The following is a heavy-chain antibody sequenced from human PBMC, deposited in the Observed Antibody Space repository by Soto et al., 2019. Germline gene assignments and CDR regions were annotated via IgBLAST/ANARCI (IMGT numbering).Heavy chain of an antibody. V-gene: IGHV3-30-3*01. CDR1: GFTFSSYA. J-gene: IGHJ6*02. Sequence: AGGSLRLSCAASGFTFSSYAMHWVRQAPGKGLEWVAVISYDGSNKYYADSVKGRFTISRDNSKNTLYLQMNSLRAEDTAVYYCARETRSSIAARPSYGMDVWGQGTTVTVSS. D-gene: IGHD6-6*01. CDR3: ARETRSSIAARPSYGMDV. CDR2: ISYDGSNK.